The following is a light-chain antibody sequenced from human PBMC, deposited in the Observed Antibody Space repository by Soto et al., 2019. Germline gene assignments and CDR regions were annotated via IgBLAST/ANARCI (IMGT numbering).Light chain of an antibody. J-gene: IGKJ1*01. CDR1: QSISSY. V-gene: IGKV1-39*01. CDR2: AAS. Sequence: DIEMTQSPSSLSASLGERATITCRASQSISSYLNWYQQKPGKAPKLLIYAASTLNSGVPAGFSGSGSGTDFTLTISSLQPEDFATYYCHQYYSSPRTFGQGTKVEIK. CDR3: HQYYSSPRT.